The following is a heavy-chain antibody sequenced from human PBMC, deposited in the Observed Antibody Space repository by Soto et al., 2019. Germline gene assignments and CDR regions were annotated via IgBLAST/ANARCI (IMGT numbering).Heavy chain of an antibody. D-gene: IGHD3-16*02. Sequence: GEFLKMSCCSFGYNFTIDCNGLVRQGPGQGPEWVGIRYPGDSDTGYSPSFQGQVTISADKSISTAYLQWSSLKASDTAMYYCARLRDYVCGSYRPDVLDYWGRGTLVTVSS. CDR3: ARLRDYVCGSYRPDVLDY. V-gene: IGHV5-51*01. CDR2: RYPGDSDT. J-gene: IGHJ4*02. CDR1: GYNFTIDC.